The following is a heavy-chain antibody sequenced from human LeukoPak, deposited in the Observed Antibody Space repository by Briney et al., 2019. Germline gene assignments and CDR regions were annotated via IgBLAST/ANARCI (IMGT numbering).Heavy chain of an antibody. D-gene: IGHD1-1*01. Sequence: ASVKVSCKASGGTFSSYGISWVRQAPGQGLEWMRGIIPIFGTANYAQKFQGRVTITADKSTSTAYMELSSLRSEDTAVYYCAREVDDENYYCGMDVWGKGTTVTVSS. CDR1: GGTFSSYG. CDR2: IIPIFGTA. J-gene: IGHJ6*04. V-gene: IGHV1-69*06. CDR3: AREVDDENYYCGMDV.